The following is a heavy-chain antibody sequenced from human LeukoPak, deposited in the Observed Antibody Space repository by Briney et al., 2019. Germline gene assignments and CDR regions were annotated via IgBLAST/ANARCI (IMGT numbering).Heavy chain of an antibody. V-gene: IGHV4-4*07. CDR1: GGSISSYY. D-gene: IGHD2-2*01. CDR2: IYTSGST. Sequence: SETLSLTCTVSGGSISSYYWSWIRQPAGKVLEWIGRIYTSGSTNYNPSLKSRVTMSVDTSKNQFSLKLSSVTAADTAVYYCARDLALPYCSSTSCYDDYYYYGMDVWGQGTTVTVSS. J-gene: IGHJ6*02. CDR3: ARDLALPYCSSTSCYDDYYYYGMDV.